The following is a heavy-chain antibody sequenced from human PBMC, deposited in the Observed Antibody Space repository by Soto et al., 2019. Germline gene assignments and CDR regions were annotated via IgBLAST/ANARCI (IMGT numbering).Heavy chain of an antibody. J-gene: IGHJ4*02. D-gene: IGHD2-2*01. Sequence: QVQLVQSGAEVSQPGSSVKVSCKASGGTFNKYAISWVRQAPGQGPEWMGGILPIYSTRNYANYAHKFQGRVTITVDTSTSTAYMELSGLKSDDTAIYYCARGVVVVTNYYFDQWGQGTLVTVSS. CDR1: GGTFNKYA. CDR3: ARGVVVVTNYYFDQ. V-gene: IGHV1-69*06. CDR2: ILPIYSTRNYA.